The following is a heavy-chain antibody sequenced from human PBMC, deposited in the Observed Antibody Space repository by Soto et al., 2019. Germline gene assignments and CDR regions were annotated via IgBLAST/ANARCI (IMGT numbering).Heavy chain of an antibody. J-gene: IGHJ4*02. V-gene: IGHV3-30*18. D-gene: IGHD1-1*01. CDR1: GFTFSIYG. CDR2: ISYDGSNK. CDR3: AKDLGMAHNWSY. Sequence: QVQLVESGGGVVQPGRSLRLSCAASGFTFSIYGMHWVRQAPGKGLEWVAVISYDGSNKYYADSVKGRFTISRDNSKNTLYLKMNSLRAEDTAVYYCAKDLGMAHNWSYWGQGTLVTVSS.